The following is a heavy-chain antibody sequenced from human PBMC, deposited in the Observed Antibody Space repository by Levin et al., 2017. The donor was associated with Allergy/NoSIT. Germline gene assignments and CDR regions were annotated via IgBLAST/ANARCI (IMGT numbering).Heavy chain of an antibody. CDR2: IHDVHDGGTT. V-gene: IGHV4-39*01. CDR3: ASINESPAMYNNGWAPFDY. Sequence: PSETLSLTCTVSGASISSSNYNWGWIRQPPGKEMEWIGSIHDVHDGGTTYYNPSLRSRVTISVDTSKNQFFLKLSSVTAADTAVYYCASINESPAMYNNGWAPFDYWGQGTLVTVSP. D-gene: IGHD6-19*01. CDR1: GASISSSNYN. J-gene: IGHJ4*02.